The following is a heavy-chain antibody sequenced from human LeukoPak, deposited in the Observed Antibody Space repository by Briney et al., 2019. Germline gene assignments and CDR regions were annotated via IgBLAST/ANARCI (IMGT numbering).Heavy chain of an antibody. V-gene: IGHV3-20*04. CDR3: VRDNGYCSGGSCYHYYMDA. CDR2: INWNGGST. J-gene: IGHJ6*03. CDR1: GFTFDDYG. Sequence: GGSLRLSCAASGFTFDDYGMSWVRQAPGKGLEWVSGINWNGGSTGYADSVKGRFTISRDSAKNSLYLQMNSLRAEDTAVYYCVRDNGYCSGGSCYHYYMDAWGKGTTVTVSS. D-gene: IGHD2-15*01.